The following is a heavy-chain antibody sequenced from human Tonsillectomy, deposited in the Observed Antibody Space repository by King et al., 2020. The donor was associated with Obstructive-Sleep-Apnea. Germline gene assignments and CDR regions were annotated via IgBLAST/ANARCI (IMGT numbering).Heavy chain of an antibody. Sequence: VQLQESGPGLVKPSETLSLTCTVSGGFTSSHYWSWIRQPPGKGLEWMGYIYYRGHTYYTPSLKSRVTISVDTSKTQFSLKLNTVTAADTAVYYCARLYGGNSLYFDYWGQGTLVTVSS. D-gene: IGHD4-23*01. CDR2: IYYRGHT. V-gene: IGHV4-59*11. CDR3: ARLYGGNSLYFDY. J-gene: IGHJ4*02. CDR1: GGFTSSHY.